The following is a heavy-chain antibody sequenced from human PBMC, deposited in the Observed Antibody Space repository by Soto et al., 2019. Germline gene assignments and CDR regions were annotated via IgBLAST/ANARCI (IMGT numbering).Heavy chain of an antibody. CDR3: ARAFGELLSPYYYGLDV. D-gene: IGHD3-10*01. V-gene: IGHV4-59*12. Sequence: SSETLSLTCTVSGGSISSYYWSWIRQPPGKGLEWIGYIYYSGSTNYNPSLKSRVTISVDTSKNQFSLKLSSVTAADTAVYYCARAFGELLSPYYYGLDVWGQGTTVTSP. J-gene: IGHJ6*02. CDR1: GGSISSYY. CDR2: IYYSGST.